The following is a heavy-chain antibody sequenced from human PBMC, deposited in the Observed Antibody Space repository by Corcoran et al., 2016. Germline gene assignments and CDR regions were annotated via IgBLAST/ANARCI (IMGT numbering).Heavy chain of an antibody. J-gene: IGHJ4*02. V-gene: IGHV1-2*04. CDR2: INPNSGGT. D-gene: IGHD6-19*01. CDR1: GYTFTGYY. Sequence: QVQLVQSGAELKKPGASVKVSCKASGYTFTGYYMHWVRQAPGPGLEWMGWINPNSGGTNYPEKFQGWVTMTRDTSISTAYMELNRLTSDDTAVYDCASGGRGSGGSDNFDYWGQGTLVTDSS. CDR3: ASGGRGSGGSDNFDY.